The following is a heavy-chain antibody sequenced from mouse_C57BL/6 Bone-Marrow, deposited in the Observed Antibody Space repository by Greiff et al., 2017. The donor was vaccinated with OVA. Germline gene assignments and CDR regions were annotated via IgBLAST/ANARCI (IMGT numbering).Heavy chain of an antibody. D-gene: IGHD2-2*01. V-gene: IGHV1-7*01. CDR3: ARGYGVDWYFDV. Sequence: QVQLQQSGAELVKPGASVKLSCKASGYTFTSYWMHWVKQRPGQGLEWIGYINPSSGYTKYNQKFKDKATLTADKSSSTAYMQRSSLTDEDSAVYYCARGYGVDWYFDVWGTGTTVTVSS. CDR1: GYTFTSYW. J-gene: IGHJ1*03. CDR2: INPSSGYT.